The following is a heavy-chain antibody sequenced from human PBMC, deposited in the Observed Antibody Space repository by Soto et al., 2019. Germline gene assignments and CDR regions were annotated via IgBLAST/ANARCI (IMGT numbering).Heavy chain of an antibody. Sequence: GGSLRLSCAASGFTFSNYDMNWVRQAPGKGLEWVSFISSSSSSIYYADSVKGRFTISRDNAKKSLYLQMNSLRDEDTAVYYCARRESARGIDSNWFDPWGQGTLVTVSS. V-gene: IGHV3-48*02. CDR2: ISSSSSSI. CDR1: GFTFSNYD. CDR3: ARRESARGIDSNWFDP. D-gene: IGHD5-12*01. J-gene: IGHJ5*02.